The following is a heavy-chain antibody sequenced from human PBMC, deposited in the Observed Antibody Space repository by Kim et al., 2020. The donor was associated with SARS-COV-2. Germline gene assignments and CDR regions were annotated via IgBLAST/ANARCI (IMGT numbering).Heavy chain of an antibody. V-gene: IGHV4-39*01. CDR1: GGSISSSTYY. CDR2: VHSSGSS. CDR3: ARHLEYYYYYMHV. Sequence: SETLSLTCTVSGGSISSSTYYWAWIRQPPGKGLEWIATVHSSGSSHYNPSLKGRATISVDTSKNQFSLRLSSVTAADTAVYFCARHLEYYYYYMHVWGKG. J-gene: IGHJ6*03.